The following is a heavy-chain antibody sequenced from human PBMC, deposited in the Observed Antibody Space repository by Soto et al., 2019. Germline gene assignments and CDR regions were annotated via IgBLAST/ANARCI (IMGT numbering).Heavy chain of an antibody. CDR3: ARHSYCSSICWFDP. D-gene: IGHD2-2*01. Sequence: SETVSLTCTVSGGSVSSGRYYWSWIRQPPGKGLEWIGYIYSSGSTNYNPSLKSRVTMSVDTSKNQFSLKLSSVTAADTAVYYCARHSYCSSICWFDPWGQGTLVTV. J-gene: IGHJ5*02. V-gene: IGHV4-61*01. CDR2: IYSSGST. CDR1: GGSVSSGRYY.